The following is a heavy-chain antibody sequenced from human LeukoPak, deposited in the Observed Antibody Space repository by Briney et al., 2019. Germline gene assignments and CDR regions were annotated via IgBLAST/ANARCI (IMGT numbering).Heavy chain of an antibody. Sequence: SETLSLTCTVSGGSISSYYWSWIRQPAGKGLEWVGHIYTSGSTNYNPSLKSRVTMSVDTSKNQFSLKLSSVTAADTAVYYCATFLLADIVATIGVGWFDPWGQGTLVTVSP. J-gene: IGHJ5*02. D-gene: IGHD5-12*01. V-gene: IGHV4-4*07. CDR2: IYTSGST. CDR3: ATFLLADIVATIGVGWFDP. CDR1: GGSISSYY.